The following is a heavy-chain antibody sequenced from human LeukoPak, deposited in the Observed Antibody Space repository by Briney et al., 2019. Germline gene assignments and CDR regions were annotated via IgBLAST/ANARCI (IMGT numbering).Heavy chain of an antibody. D-gene: IGHD3-9*01. Sequence: SVKVSCKASGGTFSSYAISWVRQAPGQGLEWMGGIIPIFGTANYAQKFQGRVTITADESTSTAYMELSSLRSEDTAVYYCASSWGYDILTGYSLSGYWGQGTLVTVSS. V-gene: IGHV1-69*13. CDR1: GGTFSSYA. CDR3: ASSWGYDILTGYSLSGY. J-gene: IGHJ4*02. CDR2: IIPIFGTA.